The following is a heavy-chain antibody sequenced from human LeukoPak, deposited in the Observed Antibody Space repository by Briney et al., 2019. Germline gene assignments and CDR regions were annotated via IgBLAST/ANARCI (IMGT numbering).Heavy chain of an antibody. Sequence: ASVKVSCKASGYTFTSYDINWVRQATGQGLEWMGWMNPNSGNTGYAQKFQGRVTFTRNTSISTAYMELSSLRSEDTAVYYCARGYRWDLLGYYYYYMDVWGKGTTVTVSS. CDR2: MNPNSGNT. CDR1: GYTFTSYD. J-gene: IGHJ6*03. CDR3: ARGYRWDLLGYYYYYMDV. D-gene: IGHD1-26*01. V-gene: IGHV1-8*03.